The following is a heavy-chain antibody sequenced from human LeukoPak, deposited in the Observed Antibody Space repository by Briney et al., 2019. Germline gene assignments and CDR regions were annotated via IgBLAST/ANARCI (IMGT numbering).Heavy chain of an antibody. CDR2: INPSGGST. V-gene: IGHV1-46*01. CDR3: ARDVVGSSSPAGAFEI. D-gene: IGHD6-13*01. J-gene: IGHJ3*02. Sequence: GASVKVSCKASGYTSTSYYMHWVRQAPGQGLEWMGIINPSGGSTSYAQKFQGRVTMTRDMSTSTVYMELSSLRSEDTAVYYCARDVVGSSSPAGAFEIWGQGTMVTVSS. CDR1: GYTSTSYY.